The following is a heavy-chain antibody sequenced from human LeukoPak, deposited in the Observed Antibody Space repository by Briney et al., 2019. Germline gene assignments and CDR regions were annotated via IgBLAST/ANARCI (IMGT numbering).Heavy chain of an antibody. V-gene: IGHV1-2*02. CDR3: ARNAVLLWFGGQGYFDY. Sequence: ASVKVSCKASGYTFTGYYMHWVRQAPGQGLEWMGWINPNSGGTNYAQKFQGRVTMTRDTSISTAYMELSRLRSDDTAVYYCARNAVLLWFGGQGYFDYWGQGTLVTASS. J-gene: IGHJ4*02. CDR2: INPNSGGT. CDR1: GYTFTGYY. D-gene: IGHD3-10*01.